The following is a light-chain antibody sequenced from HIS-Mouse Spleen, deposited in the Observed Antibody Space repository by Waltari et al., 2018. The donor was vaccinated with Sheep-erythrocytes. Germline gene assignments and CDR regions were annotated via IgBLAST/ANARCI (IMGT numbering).Light chain of an antibody. CDR1: CSDVGGYNY. CDR2: EVS. Sequence: QSALTQPASVSGSPGQSTTISCTGTCSDVGGYNYVSRYQQHPSKATKLMIYEVSNRPSGVSNRFSGSKSGNTASLTISGLQAEDEADYYCSSYTSSSTLAVFGTGTKVTVL. J-gene: IGLJ1*01. CDR3: SSYTSSSTLAV. V-gene: IGLV2-14*01.